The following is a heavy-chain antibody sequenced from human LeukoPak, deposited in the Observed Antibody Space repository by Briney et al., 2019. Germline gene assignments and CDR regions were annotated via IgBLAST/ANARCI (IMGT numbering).Heavy chain of an antibody. Sequence: GASLRLSCAASGFTFSSYAMSWVRQAPGKGLEWVSAISGSGGSTHYADSVKGRFAISRDNSKNTLYLQMNSLRAEDTAVYYCAKDIVVVVAATHDAFDIWGQGTMVTVSS. CDR2: ISGSGGST. D-gene: IGHD2-15*01. V-gene: IGHV3-23*01. J-gene: IGHJ3*02. CDR3: AKDIVVVVAATHDAFDI. CDR1: GFTFSSYA.